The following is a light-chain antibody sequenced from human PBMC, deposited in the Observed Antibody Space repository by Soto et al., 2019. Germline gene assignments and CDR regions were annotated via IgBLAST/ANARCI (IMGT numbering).Light chain of an antibody. Sequence: QSVLTQPPSASGTPGQRVIISCSGSSSHIGSNTVNWYQQLPGTAPKLLIYSNNQRPSGVPDRFSGSKSGNTASLTISGLQAEDEAEYYCTSYTSSTPFYVFGTGNKVTVL. CDR2: SNN. CDR1: SSHIGSNT. CDR3: TSYTSSTPFYV. V-gene: IGLV1-44*01. J-gene: IGLJ1*01.